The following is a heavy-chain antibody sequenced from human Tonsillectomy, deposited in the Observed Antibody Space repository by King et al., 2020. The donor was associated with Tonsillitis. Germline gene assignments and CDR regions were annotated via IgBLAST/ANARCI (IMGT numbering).Heavy chain of an antibody. Sequence: VQLQESGPGLVKPSQTLSLTCTVSGGSITSADYYWSWIRQPAGKGLEWIGRSYTSGSSNYNPSLKSRVSMPVDTSKNQFSLKLTSVTAADTAVYYCARGDSGDYVFDYWGQGTLVTVSS. V-gene: IGHV4-61*02. D-gene: IGHD4-17*01. CDR1: GGSITSADYY. CDR3: ARGDSGDYVFDY. CDR2: SYTSGSS. J-gene: IGHJ4*02.